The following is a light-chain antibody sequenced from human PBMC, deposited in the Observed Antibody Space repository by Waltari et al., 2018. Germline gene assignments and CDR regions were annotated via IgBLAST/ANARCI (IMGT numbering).Light chain of an antibody. Sequence: QSALTQPASVSGSPGQSITVSCIGTSNDIGSYNFVSWFQQHPGRAPQLMIYDVSERPLGVSNRFSGSKSGNTASRTISGLQAEDESDYYCFSYAGSNSFAFGGGTRVTVL. J-gene: IGLJ2*01. CDR3: FSYAGSNSFA. V-gene: IGLV2-23*02. CDR1: SNDIGSYNF. CDR2: DVS.